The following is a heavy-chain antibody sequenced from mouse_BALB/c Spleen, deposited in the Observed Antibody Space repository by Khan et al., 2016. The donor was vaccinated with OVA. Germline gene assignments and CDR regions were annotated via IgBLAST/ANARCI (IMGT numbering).Heavy chain of an antibody. CDR2: INPSTGYT. V-gene: IGHV1-7*01. Sequence: VQLQQSGAELAKPGASVKMSCKASGYTFTSYWMHWVKQRPGQGLEWIGYINPSTGYTEYNQRFKDKATLTADKSSSTAYMQLSSLTSEEPAVYNCANHGSSSAWLTYWGKGTLVTVSA. CDR1: GYTFTSYW. J-gene: IGHJ3*01. D-gene: IGHD1-1*01. CDR3: ANHGSSSAWLTY.